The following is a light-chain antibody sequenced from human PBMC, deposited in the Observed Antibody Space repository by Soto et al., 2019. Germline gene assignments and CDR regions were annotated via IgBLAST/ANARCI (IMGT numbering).Light chain of an antibody. V-gene: IGKV3-11*01. Sequence: EIVLTQSPATLSLSPGERATLSCRASQSGITYLAWYQQKPGQAPRLLIYDASNRATGIPARFSGSGSGTDFTLTISSLEPEDFAVYYCQQRSNWLTFGGGTKVEIK. CDR3: QQRSNWLT. J-gene: IGKJ4*01. CDR1: QSGITY. CDR2: DAS.